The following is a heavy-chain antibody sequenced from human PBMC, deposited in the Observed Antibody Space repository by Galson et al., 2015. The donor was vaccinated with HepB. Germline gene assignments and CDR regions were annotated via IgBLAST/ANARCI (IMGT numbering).Heavy chain of an antibody. CDR3: TKDTSSGWSGGYFDY. CDR2: INWDGDST. Sequence: SLRLSCAASGFTFDDYTMHWVRQAPGKGPEWVSLINWDGDSTFYADSVKGRFTISRDNSKNSLYLQMNSLRTEDSALYYCTKDTSSGWSGGYFDYWGQGTLVTVSS. CDR1: GFTFDDYT. D-gene: IGHD6-19*01. V-gene: IGHV3-43*01. J-gene: IGHJ4*02.